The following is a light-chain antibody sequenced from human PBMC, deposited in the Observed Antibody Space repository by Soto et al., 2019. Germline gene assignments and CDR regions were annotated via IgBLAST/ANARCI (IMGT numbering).Light chain of an antibody. Sequence: QSVLTQPASVSGFPGQSFTISCTRNSGDGGSKNYVSWYRQHPGKSPKLMIYKVSNGPSGVSSRVSGSKSGNTASLTISGLQAEDEAGYYCRSDTSTSTLFGTGTKVTVL. CDR1: SGDGGSKNY. V-gene: IGLV2-14*01. CDR2: KVS. J-gene: IGLJ1*01. CDR3: RSDTSTSTL.